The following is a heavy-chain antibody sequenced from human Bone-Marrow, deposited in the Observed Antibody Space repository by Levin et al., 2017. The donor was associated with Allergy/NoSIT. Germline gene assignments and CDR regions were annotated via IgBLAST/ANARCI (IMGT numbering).Heavy chain of an antibody. Sequence: TLSLTCAISGDSVSSNSAAWNWIRQSPSRGLEWLGRTYYRSKWYNDYAVSVKSRITINPDTSKNQFSLQLNSVTPEDTAVYYCARDSAARVGEPFDYWGQGTLVTVSS. D-gene: IGHD3-16*01. CDR2: TYYRSKWYN. J-gene: IGHJ4*02. CDR3: ARDSAARVGEPFDY. V-gene: IGHV6-1*01. CDR1: GDSVSSNSAA.